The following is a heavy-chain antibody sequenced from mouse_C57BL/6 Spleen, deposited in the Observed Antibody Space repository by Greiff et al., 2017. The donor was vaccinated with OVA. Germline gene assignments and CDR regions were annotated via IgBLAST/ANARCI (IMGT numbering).Heavy chain of an antibody. CDR1: GYSITSCYY. CDR2: ISYYGSN. Sequence: EVQLQQSGPGLVKPSQSLSLTCSVTGYSITSCYYWNWFRQFPGNKLEWMVYISYYGSNNYNPSLKNRISITRDTSKNQFFLKSNSVTTEDTASYYCARADWDGYFDVWGTGTTVTVSS. D-gene: IGHD4-1*01. V-gene: IGHV3-6*01. J-gene: IGHJ1*03. CDR3: ARADWDGYFDV.